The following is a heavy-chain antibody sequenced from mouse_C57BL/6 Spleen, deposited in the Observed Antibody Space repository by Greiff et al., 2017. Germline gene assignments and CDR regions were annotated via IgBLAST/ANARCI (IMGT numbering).Heavy chain of an antibody. V-gene: IGHV1-82*01. J-gene: IGHJ4*01. CDR3: ARGIYYGPYAMDY. CDR1: GYAFSSSW. D-gene: IGHD2-1*01. CDR2: IYPGDGDT. Sequence: QVQLQQSGPELVKPGASVKISCKASGYAFSSSWMNWVKQRPGKGLEWIGRIYPGDGDTNYNGKFKGKATLTADKSSSTAYMKLSSLTSGDSAVYFCARGIYYGPYAMDYWGQGTSVTVSS.